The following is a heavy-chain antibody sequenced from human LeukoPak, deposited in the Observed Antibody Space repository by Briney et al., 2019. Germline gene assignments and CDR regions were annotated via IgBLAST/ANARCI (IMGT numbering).Heavy chain of an antibody. CDR2: INPSGGST. Sequence: GASVKVSCKASVYTFTSYYVHWVRQGPGQGLEWMGIINPSGGSTSNAQTFHGRVTMTRDTSTSTVYMELSSLRSEDTAVYYCARDLDIEVVPAARGFDYWGQGTLVTVSS. CDR3: ARDLDIEVVPAARGFDY. CDR1: VYTFTSYY. V-gene: IGHV1-46*01. D-gene: IGHD2-2*03. J-gene: IGHJ4*02.